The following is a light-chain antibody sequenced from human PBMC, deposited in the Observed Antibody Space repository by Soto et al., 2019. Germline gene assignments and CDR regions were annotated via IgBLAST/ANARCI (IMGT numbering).Light chain of an antibody. V-gene: IGLV1-40*01. Sequence: QSVLTQPPSVSGAPGQRVTISCTGSSSNIGAGYDVHWYQQLPGTAPKLLIYGNSNRPSGVPDRFSGSKSGTSASLANTGLQAEDEADYYCQSYDSSLSVSYVFGTGTKLTVL. CDR3: QSYDSSLSVSYV. CDR1: SSNIGAGYD. CDR2: GNS. J-gene: IGLJ1*01.